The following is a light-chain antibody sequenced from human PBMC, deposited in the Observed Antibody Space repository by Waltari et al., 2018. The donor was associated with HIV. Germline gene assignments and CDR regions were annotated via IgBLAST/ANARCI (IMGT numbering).Light chain of an antibody. CDR3: ATWDSGLSAVV. Sequence: QSVLTQPPSVSATPGQKVTISCSGSSSNIGYNYVFWYQQLPGTAPKLLIYDNNKLPSGIPDRFAGSKSGTSATMGITGLQTGDEADYYCATWDSGLSAVVFGGGTKLTVL. V-gene: IGLV1-51*01. CDR1: SSNIGYNY. CDR2: DNN. J-gene: IGLJ2*01.